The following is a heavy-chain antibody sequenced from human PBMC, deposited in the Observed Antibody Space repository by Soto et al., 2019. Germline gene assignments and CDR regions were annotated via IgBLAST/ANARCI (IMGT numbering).Heavy chain of an antibody. V-gene: IGHV4-59*01. CDR3: ARSDGRY. J-gene: IGHJ4*02. CDR2: IYYSGST. CDR1: GGSISSGY. Sequence: SETLSLTWMVSGGSISSGYWSWIRQPPGKGLEWIGYIYYSGSTNYNPSLKSRVTISVDTSKNQFSLKLSSVTAADTAVYYCARSDGRYWGQGTLVTVSS.